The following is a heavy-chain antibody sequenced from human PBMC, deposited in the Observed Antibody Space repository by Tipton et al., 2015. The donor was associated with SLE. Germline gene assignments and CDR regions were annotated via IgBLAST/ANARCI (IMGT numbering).Heavy chain of an antibody. V-gene: IGHV4-4*07. D-gene: IGHD1-26*01. CDR3: ARGGGSYYDY. CDR1: GGSISGYY. Sequence: TLSLTCTVSGGSISGYYWSWIRQPAGKGLEWIGRVYSSGSTIYNPSIKSRITLSLDTSKNQFYLRVNSVTAADTAVYYCARGGGSYYDYWGQGTLVPVSS. CDR2: VYSSGST. J-gene: IGHJ4*02.